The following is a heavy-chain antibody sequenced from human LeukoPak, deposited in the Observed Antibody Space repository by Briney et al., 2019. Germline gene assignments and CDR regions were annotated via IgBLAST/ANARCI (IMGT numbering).Heavy chain of an antibody. V-gene: IGHV1-69*06. CDR2: IIPLFDSP. Sequence: SVKVSCKASGGTFTFGTAGVTWVRQASGQRLEWLGGIIPLFDSPHYAPNFQGRLTITADRFSGVAYMDLSSLSSEATAVYYCARAYIVNTNGDNVYYYMDVWGTGTTVTVSS. CDR3: ARAYIVNTNGDNVYYYMDV. J-gene: IGHJ6*03. CDR1: GGTFTFGTAG. D-gene: IGHD5-24*01.